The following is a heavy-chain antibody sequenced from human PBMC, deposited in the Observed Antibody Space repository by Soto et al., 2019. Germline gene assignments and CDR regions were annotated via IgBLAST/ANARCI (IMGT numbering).Heavy chain of an antibody. CDR1: GDSVSSTRAA. Sequence: SRTLSLTCAISGDSVSSTRAAWNWIRQSPSRGLEWLGRTYYRSKWYYDYAVSVKSRITIKEDTSKNQFSLEVNSVTPEDTAVYFCTRDPSGWHDHYFDYWGQGTLVTVSS. CDR3: TRDPSGWHDHYFDY. J-gene: IGHJ4*02. CDR2: TYYRSKWYY. D-gene: IGHD6-19*01. V-gene: IGHV6-1*01.